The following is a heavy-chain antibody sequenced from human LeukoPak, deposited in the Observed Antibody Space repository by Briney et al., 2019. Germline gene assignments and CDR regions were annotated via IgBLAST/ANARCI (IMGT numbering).Heavy chain of an antibody. CDR2: ISDDGTFT. V-gene: IGHV3-30-3*01. CDR1: GFTFSRYA. Sequence: GGSLRLSCSASGFTFSRYAMHWVRQAPGKGLEWVAVISDDGTFTLYGDSVRGRFTISRDSSKNTLYLQMNSLRPEDTAVYYCARDPYRDAPDYFDYWGQGTLVTVSS. CDR3: ARDPYRDAPDYFDY. D-gene: IGHD1-14*01. J-gene: IGHJ4*02.